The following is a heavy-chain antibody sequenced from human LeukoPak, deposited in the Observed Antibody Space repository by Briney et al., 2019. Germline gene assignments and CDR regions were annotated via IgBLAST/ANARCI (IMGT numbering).Heavy chain of an antibody. D-gene: IGHD2-15*01. CDR1: GIIFSDFG. CDR2: IWYDGSNK. J-gene: IGHJ3*01. CDR3: AKATCSGASCFSDSRDAFDL. Sequence: GGSLRLSCAASGIIFSDFGMHWVRQAPGKGLEWMAIIWYDGSNKYYADSVKGRFTISRDNSQNTMYLQMNSLRAEDTAVYYCAKATCSGASCFSDSRDAFDLWGQGTIVTVSS. V-gene: IGHV3-33*06.